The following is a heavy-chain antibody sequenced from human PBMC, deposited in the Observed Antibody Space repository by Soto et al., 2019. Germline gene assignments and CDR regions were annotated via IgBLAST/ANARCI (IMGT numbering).Heavy chain of an antibody. CDR1: GGTFSSYA. CDR2: IIPIFGTA. CDR3: ARARITMIVVVIIDAFDI. J-gene: IGHJ3*02. V-gene: IGHV1-69*13. D-gene: IGHD3-22*01. Sequence: SVKVSCKASGGTFSSYAISWVRQAPGQGLEWMGGIIPIFGTANYAQKFQGRVTITADESTSTAYMELSSLRSEDTAVYYCARARITMIVVVIIDAFDIWGQGTMVTVSS.